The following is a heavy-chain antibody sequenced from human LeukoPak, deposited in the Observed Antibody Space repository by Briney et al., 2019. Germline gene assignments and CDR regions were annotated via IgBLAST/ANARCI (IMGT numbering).Heavy chain of an antibody. CDR2: VSLSGLT. V-gene: IGHV4-4*02. D-gene: IGHD2-8*01. CDR1: GGSITSTNW. J-gene: IGHJ4*02. Sequence: PSETLSLTCGVSGGSITSTNWWSWVRQPPGQGLEWIGEVSLSGLTNYNPSLSSRVIMALDTSKNHLSLHLTSVTASDTAVYYCSRENGAFSPFGYWGQGYLVTVLS. CDR3: SRENGAFSPFGY.